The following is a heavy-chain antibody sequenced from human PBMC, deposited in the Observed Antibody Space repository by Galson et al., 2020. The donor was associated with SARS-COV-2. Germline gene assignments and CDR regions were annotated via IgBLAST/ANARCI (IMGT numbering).Heavy chain of an antibody. J-gene: IGHJ4*02. D-gene: IGHD3-16*01. CDR3: AHGGPLRREGGFDY. Sequence: SGPTLVKPTQTLTLTCTFSGFSLSTSGVGVGWIRQPPGKALEWLALIYWNDDKRYSPSLKSRLTITKDTSKNQVVLTMTNMDPVDTATYYCAHGGPLRREGGFDYWGQGTLVTVSS. CDR1: GFSLSTSGVG. V-gene: IGHV2-5*01. CDR2: IYWNDDK.